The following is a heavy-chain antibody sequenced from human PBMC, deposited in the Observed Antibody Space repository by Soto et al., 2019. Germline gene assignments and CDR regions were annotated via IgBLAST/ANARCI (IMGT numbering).Heavy chain of an antibody. D-gene: IGHD3-16*01. CDR3: ASVTFGGIVLAH. CDR1: AASFSKYY. J-gene: IGHJ4*02. V-gene: IGHV4-59*01. CDR2: IYFNGNT. Sequence: ETLSLTCTVSAASFSKYYWTWIRQPPGKGLEWIGYIYFNGNTKYNPPLEGRLTISIDTSKKEFSLKLTSVTAADAAVYYCASVTFGGIVLAHWGQGTLVTVSS.